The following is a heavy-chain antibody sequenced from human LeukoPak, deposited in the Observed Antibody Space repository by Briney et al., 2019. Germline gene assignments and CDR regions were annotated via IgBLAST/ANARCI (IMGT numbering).Heavy chain of an antibody. CDR3: AKDKALPFFDY. CDR2: ISYDGSNK. CDR1: GFTFSSYG. J-gene: IGHJ4*02. V-gene: IGHV3-30*18. Sequence: GGSLRLSCAASGFTFSSYGMHWVRQAPGKGLEWVAVISYDGSNKYYADSVKGRFTISRDNAKNSLYLQMNSLRAEDTAVYYCAKDKALPFFDYWGQGTLVTVSS.